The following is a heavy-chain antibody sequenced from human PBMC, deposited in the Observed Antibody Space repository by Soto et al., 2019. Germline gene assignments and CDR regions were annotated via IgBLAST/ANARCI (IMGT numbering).Heavy chain of an antibody. CDR2: TYYRSKWYN. CDR3: ARYVDIVATVPGYYYYGMDV. Sequence: KPSETLSLTCAISGDSVSSNSAAWNWIRQSPSRGLEWLGRTYYRSKWYNDYAVSVKSRITINPDTSKNQFSLQLNSVTPEDTAVYYCARYVDIVATVPGYYYYGMDVWGQGTTVTVSS. V-gene: IGHV6-1*01. CDR1: GDSVSSNSAA. D-gene: IGHD5-12*01. J-gene: IGHJ6*02.